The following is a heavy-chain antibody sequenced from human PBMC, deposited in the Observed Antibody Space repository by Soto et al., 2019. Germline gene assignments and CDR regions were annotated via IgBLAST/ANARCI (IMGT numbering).Heavy chain of an antibody. D-gene: IGHD3-22*01. Sequence: GESLKISCKGSGYSFTSYWIGWVRQMPGKGLEWMGIIYPGDSDTRYSPSFQGQVTISADKSISTAYLQWSSLKASDTAMYYCARQGADYYDSSGYYYADYYYGMDVWRQGTTVTVSS. CDR1: GYSFTSYW. V-gene: IGHV5-51*01. CDR2: IYPGDSDT. J-gene: IGHJ6*02. CDR3: ARQGADYYDSSGYYYADYYYGMDV.